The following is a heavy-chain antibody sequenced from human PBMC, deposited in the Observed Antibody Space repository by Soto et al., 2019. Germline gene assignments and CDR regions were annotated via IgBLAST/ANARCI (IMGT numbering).Heavy chain of an antibody. V-gene: IGHV3-23*01. D-gene: IGHD3-22*01. J-gene: IGHJ4*02. CDR1: GFTFSSYA. CDR3: AKAPYYYDSSAYFDY. Sequence: PGGSLRLSCAASGFTFSSYAMSWVRQAPGKGLEWVSAISGSGGSTYYADSVKGRFTISRDNSKNTLYLQMNSLRAEDTAVYYCAKAPYYYDSSAYFDYWGQGTLVTVSS. CDR2: ISGSGGST.